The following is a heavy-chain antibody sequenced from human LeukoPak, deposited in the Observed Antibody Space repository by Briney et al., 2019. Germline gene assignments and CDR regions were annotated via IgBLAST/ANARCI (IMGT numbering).Heavy chain of an antibody. CDR2: VDHTGST. V-gene: IGHV4-59*01. CDR3: ARGRVSSSTWYSTYYYYFYMDV. D-gene: IGHD4-11*01. Sequence: SETLSLTCTVSDDSITMYYWTWIRQPPGKGLEWIGFVDHTGSTKFNPSLNGRVSISRDTSKNLFSLRLRSVTVADTAVYFCARGRVSSSTWYSTYYYYFYMDVWGKGTTVTVSS. CDR1: DDSITMYY. J-gene: IGHJ6*03.